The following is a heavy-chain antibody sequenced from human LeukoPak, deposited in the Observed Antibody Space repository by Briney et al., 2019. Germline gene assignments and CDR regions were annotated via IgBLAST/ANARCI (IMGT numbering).Heavy chain of an antibody. CDR1: GFTFSNAW. Sequence: GGSLRLSCAASGFTFSNAWMSWVRQAPGKGLEWVSAISGSGGNTYYADSVKGRFTMSRDNSKNTLYLQMNSLRAEDTAVYFCAKTVSGSHSYQGGDYWGQGTLVTVS. CDR2: ISGSGGNT. V-gene: IGHV3-23*01. D-gene: IGHD3-16*02. J-gene: IGHJ4*02. CDR3: AKTVSGSHSYQGGDY.